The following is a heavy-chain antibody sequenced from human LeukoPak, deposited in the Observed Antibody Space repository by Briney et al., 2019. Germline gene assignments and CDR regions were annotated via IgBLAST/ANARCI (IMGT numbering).Heavy chain of an antibody. J-gene: IGHJ4*02. CDR3: ARAGIVVVIAHFDY. CDR1: GFTFSSYS. D-gene: IGHD2-21*01. V-gene: IGHV3-48*01. Sequence: GGSLRLSCAASGFTFSSYSMNWVRQAPGKGLEWVSYISSSSSTIYYADSVKGRFTISRDNAKNSLYPQMNSLRAEDTAVYYCARAGIVVVIAHFDYWGQGTLVTVSS. CDR2: ISSSSSTI.